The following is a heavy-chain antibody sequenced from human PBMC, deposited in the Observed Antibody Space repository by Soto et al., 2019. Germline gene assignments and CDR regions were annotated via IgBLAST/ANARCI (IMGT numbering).Heavy chain of an antibody. CDR2: INSDGSST. J-gene: IGHJ3*02. D-gene: IGHD2-21*01. Sequence: HPGGSLRLSCAASGFTFSSYWMHWVRQAPGKGLVWVSRINSDGSSTSYADSVKGRFTISRDNAKNTLYLQMNSLRAEDTAVYYYARVPLLFPPHDAFDIWGQGTMVTVSS. CDR1: GFTFSSYW. CDR3: ARVPLLFPPHDAFDI. V-gene: IGHV3-74*01.